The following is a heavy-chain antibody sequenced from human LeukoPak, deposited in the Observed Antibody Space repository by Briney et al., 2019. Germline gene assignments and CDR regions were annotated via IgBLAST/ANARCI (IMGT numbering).Heavy chain of an antibody. Sequence: GGSLRLSCAASGFTFSSYSMNWVRQAPGKGLEWVSYISVSSSTIYYADSVKGRFTISRDNAKNSLYLQMNSLRAEDTAVYYCARDCSSTPKVGYNWFDPWGQGTLVIVSS. V-gene: IGHV3-48*01. J-gene: IGHJ5*02. CDR3: ARDCSSTPKVGYNWFDP. CDR1: GFTFSSYS. CDR2: ISVSSSTI. D-gene: IGHD2-2*01.